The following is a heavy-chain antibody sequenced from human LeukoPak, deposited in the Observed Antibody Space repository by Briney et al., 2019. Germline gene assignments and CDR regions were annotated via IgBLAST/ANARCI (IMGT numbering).Heavy chain of an antibody. D-gene: IGHD1-26*01. CDR2: MNPNSGNT. CDR3: ARDNSVGDNAWWFDP. Sequence: ASVKVSCKASGYTFTSYDINWVRQATGQGLEWMGWMNPNSGNTNYAQKLQGRVTMTTDTSTSTAYMELRSLRSDDTAVYYCARDNSVGDNAWWFDPWGQGALVTVSS. CDR1: GYTFTSYD. J-gene: IGHJ5*02. V-gene: IGHV1-18*01.